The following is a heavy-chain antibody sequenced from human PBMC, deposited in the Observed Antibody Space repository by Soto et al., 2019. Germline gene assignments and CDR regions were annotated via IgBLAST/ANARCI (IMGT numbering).Heavy chain of an antibody. D-gene: IGHD6-13*01. V-gene: IGHV3-13*01. CDR2: IGPAGDT. Sequence: EVQLVESGGGLVQPGGSLRLSCAASGFTFSSYDMHWVRQPPGKGLEWVSAIGPAGDTYYPGSVQGRFTISRDNAKNSLYLQVNTLRAEDTAIYYCATGGGGSSWYEGGSRIDYWGQGTLVTVSS. CDR1: GFTFSSYD. CDR3: ATGGGGSSWYEGGSRIDY. J-gene: IGHJ4*02.